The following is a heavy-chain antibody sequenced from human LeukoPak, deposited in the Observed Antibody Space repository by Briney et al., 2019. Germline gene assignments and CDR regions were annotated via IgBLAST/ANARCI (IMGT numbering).Heavy chain of an antibody. J-gene: IGHJ6*03. CDR2: IYPGDSDT. CDR3: ARHITGTTRYYYYYMDV. Sequence: GESLKISCKGSGYSFTSYWIGWVRQMPGKGLEWMGIIYPGDSDTRYSPSFQGQVTISADKSISTAYLQCSSLEASDTAMYYCARHITGTTRYYYYYMDVWGKGTTVTVSS. CDR1: GYSFTSYW. D-gene: IGHD1-7*01. V-gene: IGHV5-51*01.